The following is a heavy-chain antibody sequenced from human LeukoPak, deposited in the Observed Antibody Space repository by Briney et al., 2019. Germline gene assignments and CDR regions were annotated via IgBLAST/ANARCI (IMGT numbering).Heavy chain of an antibody. V-gene: IGHV4-31*03. CDR2: IYYSGST. CDR1: GGSISSGDYY. CDR3: AREEVLLWFGEPHHWFDP. J-gene: IGHJ5*02. Sequence: SETLSLTCTVSGGSISSGDYYWSWIRQPPGKGLEWIGYIYYSGSTYYNPSLKSRVTISVDTSKNQFSLKLSSVTAADTAVYYCAREEVLLWFGEPHHWFDPWGQGTLVTVSS. D-gene: IGHD3-10*01.